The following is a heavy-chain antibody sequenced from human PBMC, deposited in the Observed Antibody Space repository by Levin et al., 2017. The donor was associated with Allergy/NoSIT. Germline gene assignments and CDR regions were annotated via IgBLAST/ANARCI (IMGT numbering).Heavy chain of an antibody. CDR2: IYLSGST. J-gene: IGHJ4*02. D-gene: IGHD5-18*01. CDR3: ARVAGYSYGYYFDY. CDR1: GGSISSGGYS. V-gene: IGHV4-30-2*01. Sequence: SQTLSLTCAVSGGSISSGGYSWRWIRQPPGKGLEWIGNIYLSGSTNDNPYLKSRVTMSVDRSKNQFSLKLSYVTAADTAVYYCARVAGYSYGYYFDYWGPGTLVTVSS.